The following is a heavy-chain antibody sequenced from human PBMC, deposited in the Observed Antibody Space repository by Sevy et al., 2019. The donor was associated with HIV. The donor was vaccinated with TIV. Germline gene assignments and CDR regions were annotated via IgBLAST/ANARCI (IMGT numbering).Heavy chain of an antibody. CDR2: ISGSGGDT. V-gene: IGHV3-23*01. J-gene: IGHJ6*02. CDR1: GFTFSTYA. CDR3: AKDAYYYDSSGYSMSQWYYGMDV. D-gene: IGHD3-22*01. Sequence: GGSLRLSCAASGFTFSTYAMSWVRQAPGKGLEWVSVISGSGGDTYYADSVKGGFTISRDNSKNTLYLQMNSLRAEDTAVYYCAKDAYYYDSSGYSMSQWYYGMDVWGQGTTVTVSS.